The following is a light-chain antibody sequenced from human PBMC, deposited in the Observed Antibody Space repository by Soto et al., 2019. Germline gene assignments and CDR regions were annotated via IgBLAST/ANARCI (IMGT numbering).Light chain of an antibody. J-gene: IGKJ1*01. CDR1: QSVSSN. CDR2: GAS. V-gene: IGKV3-15*01. CDR3: QQYNNWLRT. Sequence: EIVMTQSPATLSVSPGERATLSCRASQSVSSNLAWYQQKPGQAPRLLIYGASTRATGIPARVSGSGSGTDFTLTISSLQSEDFAVYYCQQYNNWLRTFGQGTKVEIK.